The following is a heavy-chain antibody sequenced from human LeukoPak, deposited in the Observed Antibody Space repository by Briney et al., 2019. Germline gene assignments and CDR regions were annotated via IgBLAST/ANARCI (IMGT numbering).Heavy chain of an antibody. CDR1: GFTFSSYA. CDR2: IFGSGGST. J-gene: IGHJ4*02. V-gene: IGHV3-23*01. Sequence: GGSLRLSCAASGFTFSSYAMYWVRQAPGKGLEWVSGIFGSGGSTHYADSVKGRFTISRDNSKNTVYLQMNSLRAEDTAVYYCAKTTTGYSSGRFPGWSVDYWGQGTLVTVSS. CDR3: AKTTTGYSSGRFPGWSVDY. D-gene: IGHD6-19*01.